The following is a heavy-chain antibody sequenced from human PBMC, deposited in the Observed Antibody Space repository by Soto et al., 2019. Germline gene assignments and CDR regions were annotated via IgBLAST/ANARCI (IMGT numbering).Heavy chain of an antibody. CDR3: ARGTCSSTSCYGDYYYYYGMDV. J-gene: IGHJ6*02. D-gene: IGHD2-2*01. V-gene: IGHV3-33*01. CDR1: GFTFSSYG. Sequence: GGSLRLSCAASGFTFSSYGMHWVRQAPGKGLEWVAVIWYDGSNKYYADSVKGRFTISRDNSKNTLYLQMNSLRAEDTAVYYCARGTCSSTSCYGDYYYYYGMDVWGQGTTVTVSS. CDR2: IWYDGSNK.